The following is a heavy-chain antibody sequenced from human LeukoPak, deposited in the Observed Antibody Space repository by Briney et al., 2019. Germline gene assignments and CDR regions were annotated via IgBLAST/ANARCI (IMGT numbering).Heavy chain of an antibody. J-gene: IGHJ4*02. Sequence: GASVKVSCKASGYTFTGYYMHWVRQAPGQGLEWMGRINPNSGGTNYAQKFQGRVTMTRDTSISTAYMELSRLRSDDTAVYYCACWSYYGSVGFDYWGQGTLVTVSS. CDR2: INPNSGGT. CDR3: ACWSYYGSVGFDY. V-gene: IGHV1-2*06. CDR1: GYTFTGYY. D-gene: IGHD3-10*01.